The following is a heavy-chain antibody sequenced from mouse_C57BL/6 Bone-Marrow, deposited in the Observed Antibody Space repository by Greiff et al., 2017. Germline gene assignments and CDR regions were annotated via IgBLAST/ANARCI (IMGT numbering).Heavy chain of an antibody. D-gene: IGHD1-1*02. V-gene: IGHV1-26*01. Sequence: EVQLQQSGPELVKPGASVKISCKASGYTFTDYYMNWVKQSHGKSLEWIGDINPNNGGTSYNQKFKGKATLTVDKSSSTAYMELRSLTSEDSAVYYCARRTMAMDYWGQGTSVTVAS. CDR2: INPNNGGT. CDR3: ARRTMAMDY. CDR1: GYTFTDYY. J-gene: IGHJ4*01.